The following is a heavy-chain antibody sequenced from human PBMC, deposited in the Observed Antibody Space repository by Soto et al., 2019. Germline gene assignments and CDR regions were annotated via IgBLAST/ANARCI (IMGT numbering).Heavy chain of an antibody. J-gene: IGHJ3*02. D-gene: IGHD1-26*01. CDR3: TTDSGRTSLTVDAFDI. CDR1: GFTFSNAW. V-gene: IGHV3-15*01. CDR2: IKSKTDGGTT. Sequence: GGSLRLSCAASGFTFSNAWMSWVRQAPGKGLEWVGRIKSKTDGGTTDYAAPVKGRFTISRDDSKNTLYLQMNSLKTEDTAVYYCTTDSGRTSLTVDAFDIWGQGTMVTVSS.